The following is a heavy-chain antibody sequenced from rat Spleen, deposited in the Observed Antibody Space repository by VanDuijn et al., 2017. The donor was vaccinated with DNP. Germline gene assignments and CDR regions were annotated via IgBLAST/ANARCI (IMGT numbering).Heavy chain of an antibody. V-gene: IGHV2-1*01. Sequence: QVQLKESGPGLVQPSQTLSLTCTVSGFSLTSNSVHWVRQPPGKGLEWMGGIWGDGSTDYNSALKSRLSISRDTPKSQVLLKMNSLQTDDTAIYFCTSDTYYGAWWLWGQGVMVTVSS. CDR2: IWGDGST. CDR3: TSDTYYGAWWL. J-gene: IGHJ2*01. D-gene: IGHD1-9*01. CDR1: GFSLTSNS.